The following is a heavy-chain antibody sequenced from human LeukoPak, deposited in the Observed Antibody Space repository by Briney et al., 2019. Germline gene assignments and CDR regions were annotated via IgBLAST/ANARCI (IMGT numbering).Heavy chain of an antibody. CDR1: GYTFTGYY. D-gene: IGHD1-26*01. CDR2: INPNSGGT. J-gene: IGHJ3*02. Sequence: ASVKVSCKASGYTFTGYYMHWVRQAPGQGLEWMGWINPNSGGTNYAQDFQGRVTMTRDTSISTAYMELSRLRSDDTALYYCARASGRYSDASDIWGQGTMVTVSS. V-gene: IGHV1-2*02. CDR3: ARASGRYSDASDI.